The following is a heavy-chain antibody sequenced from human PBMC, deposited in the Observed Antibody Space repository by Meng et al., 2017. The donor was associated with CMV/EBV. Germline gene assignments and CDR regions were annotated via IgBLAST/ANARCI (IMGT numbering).Heavy chain of an antibody. CDR2: FNHSGST. V-gene: IGHV4-34*01. Sequence: QVQLQPWGAGLCDPSASLSSTCCFYGGSFSGYYLSWIRQPPGKGLDWIGEFNHSGSTNYNPSLKSRVTISVDTSTNQCSLELSAVTAADTAVYYCARGGNWFDPWGQGTLVTVSS. CDR1: GGSFSGYY. J-gene: IGHJ5*02. CDR3: ARGGNWFDP.